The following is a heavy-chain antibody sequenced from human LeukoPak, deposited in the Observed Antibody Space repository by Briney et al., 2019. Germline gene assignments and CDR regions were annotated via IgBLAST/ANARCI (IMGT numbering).Heavy chain of an antibody. CDR1: GFTFSSYG. V-gene: IGHV3-30*18. Sequence: GRSLRLSCAASGFTFSSYGMHWVRQAPGKGLEWVAVISYDGSNKYYADSVKGRFTISRDNSKNTLYLQMNSLRAEDTAVYYCAKDQDCGDYAEYFQHRGQGTLVTVSS. D-gene: IGHD4-17*01. J-gene: IGHJ1*01. CDR2: ISYDGSNK. CDR3: AKDQDCGDYAEYFQH.